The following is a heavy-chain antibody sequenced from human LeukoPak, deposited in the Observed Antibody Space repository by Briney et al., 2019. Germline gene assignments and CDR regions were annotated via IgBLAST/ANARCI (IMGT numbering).Heavy chain of an antibody. J-gene: IGHJ4*02. V-gene: IGHV3-23*01. CDR2: ISGSGGST. CDR1: GFTLSSYA. Sequence: PGGSLRLSCAASGFTLSSYAMSWVRQAPGKGLEWVSAISGSGGSTYYADSVKGRFTISRDNSKNTLYLQMNSLRAEDTAVYYCAKSEDFWSGYRFYYFDYWGQGTLVTVSS. D-gene: IGHD3-3*01. CDR3: AKSEDFWSGYRFYYFDY.